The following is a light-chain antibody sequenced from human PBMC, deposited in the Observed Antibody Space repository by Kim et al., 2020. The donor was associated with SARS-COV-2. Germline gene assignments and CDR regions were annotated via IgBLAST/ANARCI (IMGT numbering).Light chain of an antibody. CDR2: SAS. Sequence: VTPGKRATLSCRASQSVSTKLAWYQQKPGQAPRLLIYSASARATGTPARFSGSGSETEFTLTISSLQSEDFAVYYCQQYNNWPPRFGQGTKVDIK. CDR1: QSVSTK. J-gene: IGKJ1*01. CDR3: QQYNNWPPR. V-gene: IGKV3-15*01.